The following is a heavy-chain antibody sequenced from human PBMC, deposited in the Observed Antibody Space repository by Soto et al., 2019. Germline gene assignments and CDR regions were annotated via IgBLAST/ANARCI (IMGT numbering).Heavy chain of an antibody. CDR1: GFTVSNNY. V-gene: IGHV3-53*01. CDR2: IYSGGTT. Sequence: PGGSLRLSCAASGFTVSNNYMRWVRQAPGKGLEWVSLIYSGGTTHYADSVKGRFTISRDNSKNTLYLQMNGLRVEGTAVYYCARDPPGIVASGAGGWGQGTLVTVSS. J-gene: IGHJ4*02. D-gene: IGHD6-13*01. CDR3: ARDPPGIVASGAGG.